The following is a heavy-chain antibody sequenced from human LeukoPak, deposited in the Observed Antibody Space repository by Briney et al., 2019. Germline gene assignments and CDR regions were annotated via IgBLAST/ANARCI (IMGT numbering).Heavy chain of an antibody. CDR3: AELGITMIGGV. CDR2: ISSSGSNI. J-gene: IGHJ6*04. V-gene: IGHV3-48*04. Sequence: GSLRLSCAASGFTFSSYWMNWVRQAPGKGLEWVSYISSSGSNIYYADSVKGRFTISRDNAKNSLYPQMNSLRAEDTAVYYCAELGITMIGGVWGKGTTVTISS. CDR1: GFTFSSYW. D-gene: IGHD3-10*02.